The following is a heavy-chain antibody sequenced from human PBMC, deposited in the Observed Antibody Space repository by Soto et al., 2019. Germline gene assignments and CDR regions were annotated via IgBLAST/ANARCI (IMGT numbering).Heavy chain of an antibody. V-gene: IGHV3-11*06. J-gene: IGHJ4*02. D-gene: IGHD1-26*01. Sequence: QVQLVESGGGLVKPGGSLRLSCAASGFTFSDYYMSWVRQAPGKGLEWVSYISGRSSNYTNYADSVRGRFTISRDNAQNSLYLQMNSLRVEDTAVYYCTRGPPGGSYFHPTAWGQGTLVTVSS. CDR1: GFTFSDYY. CDR3: TRGPPGGSYFHPTA. CDR2: ISGRSSNYT.